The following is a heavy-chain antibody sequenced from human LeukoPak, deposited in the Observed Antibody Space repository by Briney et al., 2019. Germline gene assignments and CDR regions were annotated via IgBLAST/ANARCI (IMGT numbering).Heavy chain of an antibody. D-gene: IGHD4-17*01. Sequence: SVKVSCKASGGTFSSYAISWVRQAPGQGLEWMGRIIPIFGIANYAQKFQGRVTITADKSTSTVYMELSSLRSEDTAVYYCARGGVATIEDYGDYETVSSFDPWGQGTLVTVSS. J-gene: IGHJ5*02. CDR1: GGTFSSYA. V-gene: IGHV1-69*04. CDR3: ARGGVATIEDYGDYETVSSFDP. CDR2: IIPIFGIA.